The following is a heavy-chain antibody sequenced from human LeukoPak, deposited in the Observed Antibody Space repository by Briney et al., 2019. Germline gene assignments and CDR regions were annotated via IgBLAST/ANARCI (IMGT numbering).Heavy chain of an antibody. Sequence: PSETLSLTCAVFGGSFSSYYWSWIRQTPGKARECLEEINHSGRTNYNPSLKSRVTLSVDTSKNQFSLKMSSVTAADTAVYYCARPYYSGTYWFDSWGQGTLVTVSS. V-gene: IGHV4-34*01. CDR1: GGSFSSYY. CDR3: ARPYYSGTYWFDS. J-gene: IGHJ5*01. CDR2: INHSGRT. D-gene: IGHD1-7*01.